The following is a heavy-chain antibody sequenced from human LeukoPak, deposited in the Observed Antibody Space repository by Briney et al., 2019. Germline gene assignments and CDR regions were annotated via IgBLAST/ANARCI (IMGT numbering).Heavy chain of an antibody. CDR1: GYTFTGYD. D-gene: IGHD1-20*01. V-gene: IGHV1-8*01. Sequence: ASVKVSCKTSGYTFTGYDINWVRQAAGQGFEWLGWMPPNSGDTGYAHNLQGRITITRDSSTATVFMELSSLRSEDTAMYYCARGRLNGNVDFWGQGTLVTVSS. J-gene: IGHJ4*02. CDR3: ARGRLNGNVDF. CDR2: MPPNSGDT.